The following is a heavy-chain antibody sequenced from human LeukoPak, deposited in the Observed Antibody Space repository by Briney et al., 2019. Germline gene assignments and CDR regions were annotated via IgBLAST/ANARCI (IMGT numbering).Heavy chain of an antibody. CDR2: INPNSGGT. J-gene: IGHJ5*02. D-gene: IGHD2-2*01. CDR3: ARDSHSPQTYCSSTSCYRGDWFDP. V-gene: IGHV1-2*02. Sequence: GASVKVSCKASGYTFTGYYMHWVRQAPGQGLEWMGWINPNSGGTNYAQKFQGRVTMTRDTSISTAYMELSRLRSDDTAVYYCARDSHSPQTYCSSTSCYRGDWFDPWGQGTLVTVSS. CDR1: GYTFTGYY.